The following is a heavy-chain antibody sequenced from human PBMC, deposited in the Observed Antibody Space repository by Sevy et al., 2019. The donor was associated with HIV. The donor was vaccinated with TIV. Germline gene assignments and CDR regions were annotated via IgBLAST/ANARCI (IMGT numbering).Heavy chain of an antibody. J-gene: IGHJ4*02. CDR2: IYTSGSS. V-gene: IGHV4-4*07. D-gene: IGHD4-4*01. CDR1: GGSISSYY. CDR3: ARDRSNHTGWYYFDY. Sequence: SETLSLTCTVSGGSISSYYWSWIRQPAGKGLEWIGRIYTSGSSNYNPSLKSRVTMSVDRSKNQFSLKLSSVTAADTAVYYRARDRSNHTGWYYFDYWGQGTLVTVSS.